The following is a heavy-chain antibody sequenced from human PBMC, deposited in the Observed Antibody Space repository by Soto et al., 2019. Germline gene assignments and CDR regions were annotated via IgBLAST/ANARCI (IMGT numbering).Heavy chain of an antibody. Sequence: QVQLVESGGDMVQPGRSLRLSCVASGFTFRDYSMHWVRQAPGKGLEWLAVISYDGSTKYYADSVKGRFTVSRDNSKNTLYLQKDRLRAEDTAVYFCARDYDIWGRLPDYWGQGTLVTVSS. V-gene: IGHV3-30-3*01. CDR1: GFTFRDYS. D-gene: IGHD3-9*01. J-gene: IGHJ4*02. CDR3: ARDYDIWGRLPDY. CDR2: ISYDGSTK.